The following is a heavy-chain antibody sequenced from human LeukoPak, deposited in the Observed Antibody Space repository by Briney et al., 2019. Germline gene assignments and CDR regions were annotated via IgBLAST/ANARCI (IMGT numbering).Heavy chain of an antibody. CDR3: ARVFMVRGVIRKNDY. Sequence: ASVKVSCKASGYTFSSYGISWVRQAPGQGLEWMGWISAYNGNTNYAQKLQGRVTMTTDTSTSTAYMELRSLRSDDTAVYYCARVFMVRGVIRKNDYWGQGTLVTVSS. D-gene: IGHD3-10*01. V-gene: IGHV1-18*01. CDR2: ISAYNGNT. CDR1: GYTFSSYG. J-gene: IGHJ4*02.